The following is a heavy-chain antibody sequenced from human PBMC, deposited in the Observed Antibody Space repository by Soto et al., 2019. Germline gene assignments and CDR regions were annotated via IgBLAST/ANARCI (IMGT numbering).Heavy chain of an antibody. D-gene: IGHD6-19*01. CDR1: GGSISSYY. J-gene: IGHJ4*02. CDR3: ARGSGWPRNYYFDY. V-gene: IGHV4-59*12. CDR2: IYYSGST. Sequence: SSETLSLTCTVSGGSISSYYWSWIRQPPGKGLEWIGYIYYSGSTNYNPSLKSRVTISVDKSKNQFSLKLSSVTAADTAVYYCARGSGWPRNYYFDYWGQGTLVTVSS.